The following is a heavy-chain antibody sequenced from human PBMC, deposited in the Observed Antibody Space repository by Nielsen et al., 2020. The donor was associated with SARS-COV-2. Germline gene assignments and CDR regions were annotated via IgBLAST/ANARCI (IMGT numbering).Heavy chain of an antibody. CDR1: GGSISSGGYS. V-gene: IGHV4-30-2*01. J-gene: IGHJ3*02. Sequence: LRLSCAVSGGSISSGGYSWSWIRQPPGKGLEWIGYIYHSGRTYYNPSLKSRVTISVDRSKNQFSLKLSSVTAADTAVYYCARGGRITFGGADDAFDIWSQGTMVTVSS. CDR3: ARGGRITFGGADDAFDI. CDR2: IYHSGRT. D-gene: IGHD3-16*01.